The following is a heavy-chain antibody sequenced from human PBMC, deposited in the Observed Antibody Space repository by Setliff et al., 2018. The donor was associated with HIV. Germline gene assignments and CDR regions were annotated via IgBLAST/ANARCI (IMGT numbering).Heavy chain of an antibody. J-gene: IGHJ6*02. V-gene: IGHV1-8*01. D-gene: IGHD3-9*01. CDR1: GYTFISYG. Sequence: GASVKVSCKTSGYTFISYGINWVRQATGQGLEWMGWMNPNSGNTGYAQKFQGRVTITRNTSISTAYMELSSLRSEDTAVYYCARTPNDILTGYIPYYYYYGMDVWGQGTTVTVSS. CDR3: ARTPNDILTGYIPYYYYYGMDV. CDR2: MNPNSGNT.